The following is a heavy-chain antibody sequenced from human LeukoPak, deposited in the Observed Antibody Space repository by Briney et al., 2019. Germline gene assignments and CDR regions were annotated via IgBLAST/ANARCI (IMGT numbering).Heavy chain of an antibody. CDR3: ARGGGYSGSYYFDY. Sequence: ASVKVSCKASGGTFSSYDINWVRQATGQGLEWMGWMNPNSGNTGYAQKFQGRVTITRNTSISTAYMELSSLRSEDTAVYYCARGGGYSGSYYFDYWGQGTLVTVSS. CDR1: GGTFSSYD. J-gene: IGHJ4*02. D-gene: IGHD1-26*01. CDR2: MNPNSGNT. V-gene: IGHV1-8*03.